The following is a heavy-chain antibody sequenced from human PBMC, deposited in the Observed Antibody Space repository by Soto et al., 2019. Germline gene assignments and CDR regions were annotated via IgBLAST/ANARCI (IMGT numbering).Heavy chain of an antibody. CDR3: AIGDSGTGGYPFPDFDY. Sequence: HEHLVKSGAEVKRSGTSLKVSCKAPGYSFIGYYIHWVRQAPGQGLEWMGWINPESGATNYVQNFPEVVTMTRDTSISTASMVLTSLTSDDTAVYYCAIGDSGTGGYPFPDFDYWCQGTLVIVS. J-gene: IGHJ4*02. CDR2: INPESGAT. V-gene: IGHV1-2*02. CDR1: GYSFIGYY. D-gene: IGHD3-22*01.